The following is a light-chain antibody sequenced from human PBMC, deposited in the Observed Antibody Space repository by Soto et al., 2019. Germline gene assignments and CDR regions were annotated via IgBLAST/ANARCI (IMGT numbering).Light chain of an antibody. Sequence: EILMTQSPVTLSVSPGERATLSCRASQSVSSNLAWYQQKPGQAPSLLIYGAFTRATGIPARFSGSGSGTDFTLTISSLQSEDFAVYYCQQYNDWPWTFGQGTKVDIK. CDR2: GAF. CDR1: QSVSSN. CDR3: QQYNDWPWT. V-gene: IGKV3-15*01. J-gene: IGKJ1*01.